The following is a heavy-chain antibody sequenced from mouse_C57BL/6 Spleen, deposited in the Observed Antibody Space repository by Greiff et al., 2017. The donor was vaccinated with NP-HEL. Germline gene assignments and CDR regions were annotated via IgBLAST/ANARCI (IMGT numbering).Heavy chain of an antibody. D-gene: IGHD2-1*01. J-gene: IGHJ3*01. V-gene: IGHV1-81*01. CDR3: ARPRGGNYAWFAY. Sequence: VQLQQSGAELARPGASVKLSCKASGYTFTSYGISWVKQRTGQGLEWIGEIYPRSGNTYYNEKFKGKATLTADKSSSTAYMELRSLTSEDSAVYFCARPRGGNYAWFAYWGQGTLVTVSA. CDR1: GYTFTSYG. CDR2: IYPRSGNT.